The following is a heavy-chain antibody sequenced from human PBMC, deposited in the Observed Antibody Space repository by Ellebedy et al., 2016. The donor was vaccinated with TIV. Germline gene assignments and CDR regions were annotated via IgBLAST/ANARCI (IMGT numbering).Heavy chain of an antibody. CDR3: ARDRDSSSWYFGGYYYYGMDV. D-gene: IGHD6-13*01. CDR2: IIPILGIA. Sequence: AASVKVSCKASGCTFSSYAISRVRQAPGQGLEWMGRIIPILGIANYAQKFQGRVTITADKSTSTAYMELSSLRSEDPAVYYCARDRDSSSWYFGGYYYYGMDVWGQGTTVTVSS. CDR1: GCTFSSYA. J-gene: IGHJ6*02. V-gene: IGHV1-69*04.